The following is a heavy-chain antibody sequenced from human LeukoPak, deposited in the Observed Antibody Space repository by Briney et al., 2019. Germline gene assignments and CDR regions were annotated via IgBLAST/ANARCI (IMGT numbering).Heavy chain of an antibody. Sequence: PSETLSLTCTVSGGSISSYYWSWIRQPPGKGLEWIGYIYYSGSTNYNPSLKSRVTISVDTSKNQFSLKLSSVTAADTAVYYCARGMSDGDYFYWGQGTLVTVSS. J-gene: IGHJ4*02. V-gene: IGHV4-59*08. D-gene: IGHD4-17*01. CDR2: IYYSGST. CDR3: ARGMSDGDYFY. CDR1: GGSISSYY.